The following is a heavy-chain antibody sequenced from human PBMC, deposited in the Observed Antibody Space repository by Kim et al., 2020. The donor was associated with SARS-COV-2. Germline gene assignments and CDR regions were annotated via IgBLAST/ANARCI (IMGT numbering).Heavy chain of an antibody. J-gene: IGHJ5*02. Sequence: PSLKRRVTISVATSKNQFSLKLSTVTAADTAVYYCAREVNNWNYRYWFDPWGQGTLVTVSS. CDR3: AREVNNWNYRYWFDP. D-gene: IGHD1-7*01. V-gene: IGHV4-31*02.